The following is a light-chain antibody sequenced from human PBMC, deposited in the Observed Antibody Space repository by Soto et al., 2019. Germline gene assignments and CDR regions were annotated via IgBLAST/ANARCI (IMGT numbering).Light chain of an antibody. Sequence: EIVLTQSPGTLSLSPGERATLSCRASQSVSSSYLAWYQQKPGQAPRLLIYGASSRATGIPDRFSGSGSGTDFTLTISRVEPEDFAVYYCQHYGSSHRTFGQRTKVEIK. V-gene: IGKV3-20*01. CDR1: QSVSSSY. CDR2: GAS. CDR3: QHYGSSHRT. J-gene: IGKJ1*01.